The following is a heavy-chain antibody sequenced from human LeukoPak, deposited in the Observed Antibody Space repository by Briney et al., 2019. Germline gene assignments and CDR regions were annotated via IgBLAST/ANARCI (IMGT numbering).Heavy chain of an antibody. V-gene: IGHV1-69*05. D-gene: IGHD2-2*02. CDR3: AREGVCSSTSCYTSYFDP. CDR2: IIPIFGTA. Sequence: SVTVSCKASGGTYSSYAISWVGQAPGQGLEWMGGIIPIFGTANYAQKFQGRVTITTDESTSTAYMELSSLRSEDTAVYYCAREGVCSSTSCYTSYFDPWGQGTLVTVSS. J-gene: IGHJ5*02. CDR1: GGTYSSYA.